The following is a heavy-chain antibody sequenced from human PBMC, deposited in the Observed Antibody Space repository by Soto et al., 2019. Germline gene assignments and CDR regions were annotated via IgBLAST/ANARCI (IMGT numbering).Heavy chain of an antibody. V-gene: IGHV3-30*04. CDR1: GFTVSNFH. D-gene: IGHD2-21*01. Sequence: GGSLRLSCAASGFTVSNFHLHWVRQAPGKGLEWVAGISYEGSHLSYGDSVKGRFTISRDNSKSTMYLQLNSLRDEDTALYYCVRGGGNYCGGDTCYPFDYWGQGT. CDR3: VRGGGNYCGGDTCYPFDY. J-gene: IGHJ4*02. CDR2: ISYEGSHL.